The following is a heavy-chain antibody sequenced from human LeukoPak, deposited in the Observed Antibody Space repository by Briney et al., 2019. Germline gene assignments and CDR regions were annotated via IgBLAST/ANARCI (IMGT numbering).Heavy chain of an antibody. V-gene: IGHV4-4*07. CDR2: IYTSGST. CDR3: ARGLPFPRSTSGWYGEYNWFDP. D-gene: IGHD6-19*01. Sequence: PSETLSLTCTVSGGSISSYYWSWIRQPAGKGLEWIGRIYTSGSTNYNPSLKSRVTMSVDTSKNQFSLKLSSVTAADTAVYYCARGLPFPRSTSGWYGEYNWFDPWGQGTLVTVSS. CDR1: GGSISSYY. J-gene: IGHJ5*02.